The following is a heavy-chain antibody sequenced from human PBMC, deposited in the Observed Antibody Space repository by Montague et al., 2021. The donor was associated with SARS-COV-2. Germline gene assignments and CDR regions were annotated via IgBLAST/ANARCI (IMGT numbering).Heavy chain of an antibody. V-gene: IGHV3-33*08. J-gene: IGHJ6*02. Sequence: PLRLSCAASGFTFSSYDTHWVRQAPGKGLEWVAVIWYDGSNQYYGDSVKGRFTISRDNSKNTLYLQMNSLRAEDTAVYYCAREYSAPRWFGEYNRYGMDVWGQGTTVTVSS. CDR1: GFTFSSYD. CDR3: AREYSAPRWFGEYNRYGMDV. CDR2: IWYDGSNQ. D-gene: IGHD3-10*01.